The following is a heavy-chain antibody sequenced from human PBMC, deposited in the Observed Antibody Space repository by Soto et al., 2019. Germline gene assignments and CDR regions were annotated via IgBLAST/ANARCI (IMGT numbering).Heavy chain of an antibody. D-gene: IGHD4-4*01. CDR1: GFTFSSYS. CDR2: ISSSSSYI. CDR3: ARGEVRDGYSLRSYWFDP. Sequence: GGSLRLSCAASGFTFSSYSMNWVRQAPGKGLEWVSSISSSSSYIYYADSVKGRFTISRDNAKNSLYLQMNSLRAEDTAVYYCARGEVRDGYSLRSYWFDPWGQGTLVTVSS. J-gene: IGHJ5*02. V-gene: IGHV3-21*01.